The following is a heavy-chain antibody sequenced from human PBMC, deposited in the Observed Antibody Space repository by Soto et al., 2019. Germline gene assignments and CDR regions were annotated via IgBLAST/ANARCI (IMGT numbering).Heavy chain of an antibody. D-gene: IGHD3-10*01. Sequence: SETLSLTCTVSGGSIISYYWSWIRQPPGKGLEWIGYIYYSGSTNYNPSLKSRVTISVDTSKNQFSLKLSSVTAADTAVYYCARVFDGIGELRRDYYGMDVWGQGTTVTVSS. V-gene: IGHV4-59*01. CDR2: IYYSGST. J-gene: IGHJ6*02. CDR3: ARVFDGIGELRRDYYGMDV. CDR1: GGSIISYY.